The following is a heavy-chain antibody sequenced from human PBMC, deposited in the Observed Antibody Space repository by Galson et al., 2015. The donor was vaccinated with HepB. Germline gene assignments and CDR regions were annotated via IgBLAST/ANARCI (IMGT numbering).Heavy chain of an antibody. CDR3: VKDSSAAHDAFDI. Sequence: SLRLSCAASGFTFSSYAMHWVRQAPGKGLEYVSAISSNGGSTYYADSVKGRFTISRDNSKNTLYLQMSSLRAEDTAVYYCVKDSSAAHDAFDIWGQGTMVTVS. D-gene: IGHD6-13*01. CDR1: GFTFSSYA. CDR2: ISSNGGST. V-gene: IGHV3-64D*06. J-gene: IGHJ3*02.